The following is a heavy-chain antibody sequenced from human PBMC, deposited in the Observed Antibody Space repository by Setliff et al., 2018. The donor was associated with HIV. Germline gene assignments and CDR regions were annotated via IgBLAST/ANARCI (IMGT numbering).Heavy chain of an antibody. D-gene: IGHD2-15*01. CDR3: AAATTLLSPRA. J-gene: IGHJ5*02. V-gene: IGHV4-39*07. CDR1: GGSINDERYY. CDR2: IYQSGRT. Sequence: SETLSLTCSVSGGSINDERYYWSWIRQPPGKGLEWTGSIYQSGRTYYNPSLKSRLTISVDTAKNQFSLKLSSVTAADTAVYYCAAATTLLSPRAWGQGTLVTVSS.